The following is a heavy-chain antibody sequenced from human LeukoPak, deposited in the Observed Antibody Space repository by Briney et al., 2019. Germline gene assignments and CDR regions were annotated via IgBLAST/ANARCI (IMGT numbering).Heavy chain of an antibody. CDR1: GGSISSGGYY. CDR2: IYYSGST. Sequence: SQTLSLTCTVSGGSISSGGYYWRWIRQHPGKGLEWIGYIYYSGSTYYNPSLKSRVTISVDTSKNQFSLKLSSVTAADTAVYYCARDDYFSYGMDVWGQGTTVTVSS. D-gene: IGHD4/OR15-4a*01. V-gene: IGHV4-31*03. CDR3: ARDDYFSYGMDV. J-gene: IGHJ6*01.